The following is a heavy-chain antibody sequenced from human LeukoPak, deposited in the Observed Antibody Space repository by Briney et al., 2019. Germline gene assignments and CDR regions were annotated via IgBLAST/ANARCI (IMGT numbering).Heavy chain of an antibody. CDR3: ARVGLYFQH. V-gene: IGHV4-61*02. CDR2: IYTSGST. J-gene: IGHJ1*01. CDR1: GGSISSGSYY. Sequence: SETLSLTCTVSGGSISSGSYYWNWIRQPAGKGLEWIGRIYTSGSTNYNPSLKSRITISVDTSKNQFSLKLSSVTAADTAVYYCARVGLYFQHWGQGTLVTVSS.